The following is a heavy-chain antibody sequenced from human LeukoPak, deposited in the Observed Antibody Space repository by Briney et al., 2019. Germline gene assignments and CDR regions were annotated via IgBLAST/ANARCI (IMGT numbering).Heavy chain of an antibody. CDR1: GFTFSSYT. CDR3: ARELTVNTDRYFDY. V-gene: IGHV3-30-3*01. Sequence: QPGGSLRLSCAASGFTFSSYTMHWVRQAPGKGLEWVAVISYDGSSKYHADSVKGRFSISRDNPRNTLYLEMNILRAEDTAVYYCARELTVNTDRYFDYWGQGTLVTVSS. J-gene: IGHJ4*02. CDR2: ISYDGSSK. D-gene: IGHD3-22*01.